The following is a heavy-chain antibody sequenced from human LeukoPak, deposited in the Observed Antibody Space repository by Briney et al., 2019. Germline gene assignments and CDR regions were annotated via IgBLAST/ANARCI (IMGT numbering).Heavy chain of an antibody. CDR1: GFTFSSYA. CDR3: AKDPPRWGTMIVVVTPD. CDR2: TSGSGGST. V-gene: IGHV3-23*01. Sequence: GGSLRLSCAASGFTFSSYAMSWVRQAPGKGLEWVSATSGSGGSTYYADSVKGRFTISRDNSKNTLYLQMNSLRAEDTAVYYCAKDPPRWGTMIVVVTPDWGQGTLVTVSS. J-gene: IGHJ4*02. D-gene: IGHD3-22*01.